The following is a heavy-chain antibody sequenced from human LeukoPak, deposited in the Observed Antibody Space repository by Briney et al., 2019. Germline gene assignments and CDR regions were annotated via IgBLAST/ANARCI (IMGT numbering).Heavy chain of an antibody. Sequence: GGSLRLSCAASGFTVSSNYMSWVRQAPGKGLEWVSVIYSGGSTYYADSVKGRFTISRDNSKNTLYLQMNSLRAEDTAVYYCARGPPLRYFDWLLVEYGMDVWGKGTTVTVSS. J-gene: IGHJ6*04. D-gene: IGHD3-9*01. CDR2: IYSGGST. CDR3: ARGPPLRYFDWLLVEYGMDV. V-gene: IGHV3-66*01. CDR1: GFTVSSNY.